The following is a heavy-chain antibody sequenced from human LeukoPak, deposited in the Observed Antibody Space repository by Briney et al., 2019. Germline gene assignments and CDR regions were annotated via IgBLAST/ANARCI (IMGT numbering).Heavy chain of an antibody. D-gene: IGHD3-16*01. J-gene: IGHJ4*02. CDR1: GFTFSGSA. V-gene: IGHV3-73*01. Sequence: GGSLRLSCVTSGFTFSGSAMHWVRQASGKGLEWIGRIRVKAHNYATVYAASMKGRFTISRDDSKNTAYLQMTSLKPEDTAVYYCAALRPFNYWGQGTLVTVSS. CDR3: AALRPFNY. CDR2: IRVKAHNYAT.